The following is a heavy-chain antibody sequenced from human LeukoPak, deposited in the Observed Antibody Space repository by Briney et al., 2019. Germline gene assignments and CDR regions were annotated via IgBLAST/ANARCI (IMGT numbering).Heavy chain of an antibody. Sequence: PAGSLRLSCAASGLTVSSSYMSWVPQAPGQGLEWVSIIYNDGSTYYADSMKGRFTISRDNSKNTLYLQVNSLRAEDTAMYYCARNILFAFDIWGQGTMVTVSS. CDR3: ARNILFAFDI. V-gene: IGHV3-53*01. CDR2: IYNDGST. CDR1: GLTVSSSY. J-gene: IGHJ3*02.